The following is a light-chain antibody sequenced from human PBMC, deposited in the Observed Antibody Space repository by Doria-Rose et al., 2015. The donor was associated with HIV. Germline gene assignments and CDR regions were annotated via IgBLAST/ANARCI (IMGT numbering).Light chain of an antibody. Sequence: TQSPSSLSASVGDRVTITCRASQSISSYLNWYQQKPGKAPKLLIYAASSLQSGVLSRFSGSGSGTDFTLTTSSLQPEDFAAYYCQQSYCTPSTFGQGTKLEIK. J-gene: IGKJ2*02. CDR3: QQSYCTPST. CDR2: AAS. CDR1: QSISSY. V-gene: IGKV1-39*01.